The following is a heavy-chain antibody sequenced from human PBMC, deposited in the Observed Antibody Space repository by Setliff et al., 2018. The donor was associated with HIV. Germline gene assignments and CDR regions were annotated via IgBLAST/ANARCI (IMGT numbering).Heavy chain of an antibody. CDR3: AREGLLVTTVGGAYRYHGMDV. J-gene: IGHJ6*02. V-gene: IGHV1-69*04. CDR1: GDTFSIHP. Sequence: SVKVSCKASGDTFSIHPISWVRQAPGRGLEWMGNTIPVFGRTNYAQRFQGRVTITTDKSTTTVFMEVTGLRSDDTAVYYCAREGLLVTTVGGAYRYHGMDVWGQGTTVTVSS. D-gene: IGHD4-17*01. CDR2: TIPVFGRT.